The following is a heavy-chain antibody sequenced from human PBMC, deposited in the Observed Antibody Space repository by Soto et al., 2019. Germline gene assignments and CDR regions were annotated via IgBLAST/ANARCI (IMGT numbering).Heavy chain of an antibody. Sequence: ASVKVSCKASGYTFTSYAMHWVRQAPGQRLEWMGWINAGNGNTKYSQKFQGRVTITRDTSASTAYMELSSLRSEDTAVYYCASQHPPLRQFDPCGQGTLVTVSS. CDR1: GYTFTSYA. J-gene: IGHJ5*02. CDR2: INAGNGNT. V-gene: IGHV1-3*01. CDR3: ASQHPPLRQFDP.